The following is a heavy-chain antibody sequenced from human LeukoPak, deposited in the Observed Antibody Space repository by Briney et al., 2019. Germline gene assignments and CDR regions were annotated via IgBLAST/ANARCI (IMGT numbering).Heavy chain of an antibody. CDR2: IYYSGST. V-gene: IGHV4-39*07. CDR3: ARGDLSWLVLGY. Sequence: SETLSLTCTVSGGSISSSSYYWGWIRQPPGKGLEWIGSIYYSGSTYYNPSLKSRVTISVDTSKNQFSLKLSSVTAADTAVYYCARGDLSWLVLGYWGQGTLVTVSS. D-gene: IGHD6-19*01. CDR1: GGSISSSSYY. J-gene: IGHJ4*02.